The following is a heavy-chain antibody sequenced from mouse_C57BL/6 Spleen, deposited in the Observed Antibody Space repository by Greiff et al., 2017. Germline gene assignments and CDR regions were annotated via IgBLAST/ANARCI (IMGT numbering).Heavy chain of an antibody. D-gene: IGHD4-1*01. Sequence: EVQVVESGEGLVKPGGSLKLSCAASGFTFSSYAMSWVRQTPEKRLEWVAYISSGGDYIYYADTVKGRFTISRDNARNTLYLQMSSLKSEDTAMYYCTRDGGGTEEVDYFDYWGQGTTLTVSS. CDR2: ISSGGDYI. CDR3: TRDGGGTEEVDYFDY. J-gene: IGHJ2*01. CDR1: GFTFSSYA. V-gene: IGHV5-9-1*02.